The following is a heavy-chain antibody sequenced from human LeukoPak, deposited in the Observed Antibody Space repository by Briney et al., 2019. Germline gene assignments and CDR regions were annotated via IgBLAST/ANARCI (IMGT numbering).Heavy chain of an antibody. D-gene: IGHD2-15*01. CDR2: TSGSGSTI. V-gene: IGHV3-48*02. J-gene: IGHJ4*02. CDR3: AKLYCSGGSCYSGRTYFDY. CDR1: GFTFSSYP. Sequence: PGGSLRLSCAASGFTFSSYPMNWVRQAPGKGLEWLSYTSGSGSTIYYADSVKGRFTISRDNAKNSLYLQMSSLRDEDTAVYYCAKLYCSGGSCYSGRTYFDYWGQGTLVTVSS.